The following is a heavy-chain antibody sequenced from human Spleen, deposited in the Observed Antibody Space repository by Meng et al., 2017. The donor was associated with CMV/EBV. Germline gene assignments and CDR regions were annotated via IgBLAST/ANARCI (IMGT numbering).Heavy chain of an antibody. V-gene: IGHV4-31*02. Sequence: GVSLNSGGYYWTWIRQHPEKGLEWIGYIYFRGSSYLNPSLKGRLTISVDTSKNQFSLKLTSLTAADTAVYYCASSVMAGSYYFDSWGQGTLVTVSS. CDR3: ASSVMAGSYYFDS. J-gene: IGHJ4*02. CDR1: GVSLNSGGYY. CDR2: IYFRGSS. D-gene: IGHD3-16*01.